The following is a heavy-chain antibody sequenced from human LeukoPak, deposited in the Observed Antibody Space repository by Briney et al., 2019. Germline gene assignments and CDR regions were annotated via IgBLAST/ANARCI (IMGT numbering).Heavy chain of an antibody. D-gene: IGHD2-2*01. V-gene: IGHV1-2*02. CDR1: GFIFTDYY. Sequence: ASVKVSCKTSGFIFTDYYMHWLRQTPGQGLEWMGWINPNSGGTNYAQKFQGRVTMTRDTSISTAYMELSRLRSDDTAVYYCARDVVVPAALGEDWFDPWGQGTLVTVSS. CDR2: INPNSGGT. CDR3: ARDVVVPAALGEDWFDP. J-gene: IGHJ5*02.